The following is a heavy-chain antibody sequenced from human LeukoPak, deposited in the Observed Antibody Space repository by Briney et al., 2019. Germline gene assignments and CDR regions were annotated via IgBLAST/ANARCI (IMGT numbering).Heavy chain of an antibody. J-gene: IGHJ4*02. CDR1: GGSISSSSYY. CDR3: ASHSSGYAFDY. V-gene: IGHV4-39*01. D-gene: IGHD3-22*01. CDR2: IYYSGST. Sequence: SETLSLTCPVSGGSISSSSYYWGWIRQPPGKGLEWIGSIYYSGSTYYNPSLKSRVTISVDTSKNQFSLKLSSVTAADTAVYYCASHSSGYAFDYWGQGTLVTVSS.